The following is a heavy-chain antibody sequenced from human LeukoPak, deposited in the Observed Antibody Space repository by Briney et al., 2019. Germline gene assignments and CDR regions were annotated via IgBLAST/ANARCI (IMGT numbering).Heavy chain of an antibody. V-gene: IGHV4-34*01. J-gene: IGHJ5*02. CDR3: ARHTTYLGYCSGGSCYQRDWFDP. CDR2: INRGGTT. Sequence: SETLSLTCAVYGGSFSGNYWTWIRQPPGKGLEWIGEINRGGTTNYNPSLKSRVTISVDTSKNQFSLKLNSVTAADTAVYYCARHTTYLGYCSGGSCYQRDWFDPWGQGTLVTVSS. D-gene: IGHD2-15*01. CDR1: GGSFSGNY.